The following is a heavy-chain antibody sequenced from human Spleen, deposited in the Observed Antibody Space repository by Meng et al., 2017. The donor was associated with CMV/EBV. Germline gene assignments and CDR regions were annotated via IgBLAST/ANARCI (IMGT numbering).Heavy chain of an antibody. CDR2: TRNKANSYTT. CDR3: ARVGADYDILTGYYTGYYYYGMDV. CDR1: GFTFSDHY. D-gene: IGHD3-9*01. Sequence: GESLKISCAASGFTFSDHYMDWVRQAPGKGLEWVGRTRNKANSYTTEYAASVKGRFTISRDDSKNSLYLQMNSLKTEDTAVYYCARVGADYDILTGYYTGYYYYGMDVWGQGTTVTVSS. J-gene: IGHJ6*02. V-gene: IGHV3-72*01.